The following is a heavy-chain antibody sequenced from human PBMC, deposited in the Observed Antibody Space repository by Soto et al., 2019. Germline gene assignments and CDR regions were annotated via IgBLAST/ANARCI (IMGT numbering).Heavy chain of an antibody. D-gene: IGHD1-1*01. J-gene: IGHJ1*01. V-gene: IGHV4-31*03. CDR2: IYYSGST. CDR3: ARNRKGYPGYFQH. CDR1: GGSISSGGYY. Sequence: SETLSLTCTVSGGSISSGGYYWSWIRQHPGKGLEWIGYIYYSGSTYYNPSLKSRVTISVDTSKNQFSLKLSSVTAADTAVYYCARNRKGYPGYFQHWGQGTLVTVSS.